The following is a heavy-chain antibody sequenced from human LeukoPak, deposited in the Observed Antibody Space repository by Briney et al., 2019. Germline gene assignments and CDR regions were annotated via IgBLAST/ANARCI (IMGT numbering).Heavy chain of an antibody. D-gene: IGHD2-15*01. Sequence: KPSETLSLTCAVYGESFRGYYWSWIPQPPGKGLEWIGEINHSGSTNYNPSLKSRVTISVDTSKNQFSLKLSSVTAADTAVYYCASDCSGGSCYSAYFDYWGQGTLVTVSS. CDR3: ASDCSGGSCYSAYFDY. CDR1: GESFRGYY. CDR2: INHSGST. V-gene: IGHV4-34*01. J-gene: IGHJ4*02.